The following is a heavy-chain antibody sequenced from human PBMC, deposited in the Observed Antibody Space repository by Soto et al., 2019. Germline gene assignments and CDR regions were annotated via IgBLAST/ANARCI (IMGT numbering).Heavy chain of an antibody. D-gene: IGHD5-12*01. J-gene: IGHJ4*02. V-gene: IGHV4-39*01. CDR3: ARARYNGYDLPYYFDY. CDR1: GGSISSSSYY. CDR2: IYYSGST. Sequence: QLQLQESGPGLVKPSETLSLTCTVSGGSISSSSYYWGWIRQPPGKGLEWIGSIYYSGSTYYNPSLKSPVTISVDTSKNQFSLKLTSVTVPDTAVYFCARARYNGYDLPYYFDYWGQGTMVTVS.